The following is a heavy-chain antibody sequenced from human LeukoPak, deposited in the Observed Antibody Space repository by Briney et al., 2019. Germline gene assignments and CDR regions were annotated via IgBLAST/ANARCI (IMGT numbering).Heavy chain of an antibody. CDR1: GGSISSYY. V-gene: IGHV4-59*08. CDR2: IYYTGST. Sequence: PSETLSLTCIVSGGSISSYYWSWIRQPPGKGLEWIGYIYYTGSTNYNPSLKSRVTISIDPSKNQFSLRLTSVTAADTAVYYCARRGVEMSAVRPDNWLDPWGQGTLVTVSS. CDR3: ARRGVEMSAVRPDNWLDP. D-gene: IGHD5-24*01. J-gene: IGHJ5*02.